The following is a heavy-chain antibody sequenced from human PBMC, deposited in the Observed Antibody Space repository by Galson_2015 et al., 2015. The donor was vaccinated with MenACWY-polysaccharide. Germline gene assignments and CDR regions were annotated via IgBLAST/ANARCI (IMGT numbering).Heavy chain of an antibody. CDR3: AREGSRIVFHAFDI. Sequence: SLSLSCAASGSRFSNSGMHWVRQAPGKGLEWVAVIQYDGSNKVYADSVKGRFNISRDNSKNTVFLEMNTLGVEDTAVYYCAREGSRIVFHAFDIWGQGTMVTVSS. D-gene: IGHD2-2*01. CDR1: GSRFSNSG. J-gene: IGHJ3*02. V-gene: IGHV3-33*01. CDR2: IQYDGSNK.